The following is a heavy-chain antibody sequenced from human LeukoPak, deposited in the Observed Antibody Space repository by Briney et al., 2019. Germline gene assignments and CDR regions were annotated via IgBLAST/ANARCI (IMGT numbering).Heavy chain of an antibody. CDR1: GFTFSTYW. CDR3: ARSYKTYNYDSSGPDAFDI. Sequence: PGGSLRLSCAASGFTFSTYWMSWVRQAPGKGLEWVANIKQDGSEKYYVDSVKGRFTISRDNAKNSLYLQVNSLRAEDTAVYYCARSYKTYNYDSSGPDAFDIWGQGTMVTVSS. D-gene: IGHD3-22*01. V-gene: IGHV3-7*01. J-gene: IGHJ3*02. CDR2: IKQDGSEK.